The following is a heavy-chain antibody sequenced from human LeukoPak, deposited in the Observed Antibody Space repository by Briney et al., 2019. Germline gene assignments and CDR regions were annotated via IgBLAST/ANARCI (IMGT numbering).Heavy chain of an antibody. D-gene: IGHD1-20*01. CDR2: INPNSGGT. CDR1: GYTFTGYY. V-gene: IGHV1-2*02. Sequence: ASVKVSCKASGYTFTGYYMHWVRQAPGQGLEWMGWINPNSGGTNYAHKFQGRVTMTRDTSISTAYMELSRLRSDDTAVYYCARVGITDNWFDPWGQGTLVTVSS. CDR3: ARVGITDNWFDP. J-gene: IGHJ5*02.